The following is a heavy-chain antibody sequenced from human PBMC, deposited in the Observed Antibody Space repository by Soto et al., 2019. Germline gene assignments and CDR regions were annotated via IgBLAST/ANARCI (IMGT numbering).Heavy chain of an antibody. CDR1: GYTFTSYD. V-gene: IGHV1-8*01. J-gene: IGHJ6*02. Sequence: QVQLVQSGAEVKKPGASVKVSCKASGYTFTSYDINWVRQATGQGLERMGWMNPNSANTGYAQKFQGRITTTRNTAISPAYMELSSRRSEDPAVDYCAGERVRGRDVWGHGTRVTVSS. CDR3: AGERVRGRDV. CDR2: MNPNSANT.